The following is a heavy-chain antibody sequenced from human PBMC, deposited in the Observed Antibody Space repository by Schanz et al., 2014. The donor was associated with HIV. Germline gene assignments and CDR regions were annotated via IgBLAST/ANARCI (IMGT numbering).Heavy chain of an antibody. V-gene: IGHV3-30*03. CDR1: GFTFNSYG. Sequence: VQLLESGGGLVQPGGSLRLSCAASGFTFNSYGMHWVRQAPGKGLEWVAVISYDGSRKHFADSVKGRFMISRDNSNNTLYLQMNSLRAEDTAVYFCTRGRFLERGGMDVWGQGTAVTVSS. D-gene: IGHD3-3*01. J-gene: IGHJ6*02. CDR3: TRGRFLERGGMDV. CDR2: ISYDGSRK.